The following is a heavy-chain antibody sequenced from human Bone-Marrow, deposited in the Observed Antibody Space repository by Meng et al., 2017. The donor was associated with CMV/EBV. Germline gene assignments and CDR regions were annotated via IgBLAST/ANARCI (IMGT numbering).Heavy chain of an antibody. CDR2: MNPNSGNT. J-gene: IGHJ4*02. Sequence: ASVKVSCKASGYTFTSYDINWVRQATGQGLEWMGWMNPNSGNTDYAQKFQGRVTITRNTSISTAYMELSSLRSEDTAVYYCARDWGGYCGSTSCRTVEFDYWGQGTLVTVSS. CDR1: GYTFTSYD. D-gene: IGHD2-2*01. CDR3: ARDWGGYCGSTSCRTVEFDY. V-gene: IGHV1-8*03.